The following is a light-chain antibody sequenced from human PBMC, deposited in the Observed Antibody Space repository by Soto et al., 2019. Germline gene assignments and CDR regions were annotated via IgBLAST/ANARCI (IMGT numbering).Light chain of an antibody. Sequence: ALTQPASVSGSPGQSITISCTGTSSDVGSYNLVSWYQQHPGKAPKLMIYEGSKRPSGVSNRFSGSKSGNTASLTISGLQAEDEADYYCCSYAGSSTLPYVFGTGTKVTVL. CDR3: CSYAGSSTLPYV. CDR1: SSDVGSYNL. J-gene: IGLJ1*01. CDR2: EGS. V-gene: IGLV2-23*03.